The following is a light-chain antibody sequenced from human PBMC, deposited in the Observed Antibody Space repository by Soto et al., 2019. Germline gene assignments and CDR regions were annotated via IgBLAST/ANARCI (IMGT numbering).Light chain of an antibody. J-gene: IGLJ2*01. V-gene: IGLV2-14*01. CDR1: SSDVGGYNY. Sequence: QSVLTQPRSVSGSPGQSVTISCTGTSSDVGGYNYVSWYQQPPGKAPKLIIYEVNTRPSGVSDRFSGSKSGNTASLTISGLQAEDEADYYCTSYTTSSTSFFGGGTKVTVL. CDR2: EVN. CDR3: TSYTTSSTSF.